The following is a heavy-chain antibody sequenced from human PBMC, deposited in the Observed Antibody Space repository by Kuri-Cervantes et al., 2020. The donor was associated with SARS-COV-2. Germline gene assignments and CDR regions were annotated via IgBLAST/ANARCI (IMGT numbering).Heavy chain of an antibody. CDR3: ARLLDIGGGDY. Sequence: GESLKISCAASGFTVSSNYMSWVRQAPGKGLEWVSVIYSADITYYADSVKGRFTVSRDNSKNTLFLQMDSLRAEDTAVYYCARLLDIGGGDYWGQGTLVTVSS. CDR2: IYSADIT. V-gene: IGHV3-53*01. D-gene: IGHD1-1*01. J-gene: IGHJ4*02. CDR1: GFTVSSNY.